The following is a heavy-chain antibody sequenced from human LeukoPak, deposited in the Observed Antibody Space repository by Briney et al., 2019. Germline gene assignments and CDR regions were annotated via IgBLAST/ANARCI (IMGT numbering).Heavy chain of an antibody. J-gene: IGHJ6*03. D-gene: IGHD6-6*01. Sequence: PGGSLRLSCATSGFTFSNYWMHWVRQVPGKGLVWVPRIKGDGSSTRNADSVKGRFTISRDNAENTLYLQMNSLRAEDTAVYYCAKLVTGRPSGYMDVWGKGTTVTVSS. CDR3: AKLVTGRPSGYMDV. CDR1: GFTFSNYW. V-gene: IGHV3-74*01. CDR2: IKGDGSST.